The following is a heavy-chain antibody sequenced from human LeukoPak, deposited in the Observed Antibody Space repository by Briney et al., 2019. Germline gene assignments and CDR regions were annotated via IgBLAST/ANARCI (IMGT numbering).Heavy chain of an antibody. CDR1: GDSVSSNSAA. D-gene: IGHD6-19*01. J-gene: IGHJ4*02. CDR3: AREESSGWYRFPVFDY. CDR2: TYYRSKWYN. V-gene: IGHV6-1*01. Sequence: SQTLSLTCAISGDSVSSNSAALNWIRQSPSRGLEWLGRTYYRSKWYNDYAVSVKSRITINPDTSKNQFSLQLNSVTPGDTAVYYCAREESSGWYRFPVFDYWGQGTLVTVSS.